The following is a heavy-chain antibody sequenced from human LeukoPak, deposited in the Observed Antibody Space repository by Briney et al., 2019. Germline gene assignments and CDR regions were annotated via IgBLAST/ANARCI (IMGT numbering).Heavy chain of an antibody. CDR3: ARDHSGSQHWFDP. V-gene: IGHV1-46*01. Sequence: ASVKVSCQASGYTFTNYYMHWVRQAPGQGLEWMGVLNPSVGSTSYAQKFQGRVMMTSDTSTSTVYMGLNSLTSEDTAVYYCARDHSGSQHWFDPWGQGTLVTVSS. CDR1: GYTFTNYY. CDR2: LNPSVGST. J-gene: IGHJ5*02. D-gene: IGHD1-26*01.